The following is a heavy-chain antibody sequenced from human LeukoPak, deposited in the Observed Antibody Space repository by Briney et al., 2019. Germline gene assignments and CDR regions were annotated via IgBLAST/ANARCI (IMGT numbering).Heavy chain of an antibody. J-gene: IGHJ4*02. V-gene: IGHV3-21*01. D-gene: IGHD4-17*01. CDR1: GFTFSSYS. CDR2: ISSSSSYI. Sequence: GGSLRLSCAASGFTFSSYSMNWVRQAPGKGLEWVSSISSSSSYIYYADSVKGRFTISRDNAKNSLYRQMNSLRAEDTAVYYCAREDYGDYLSYFNYWGQGTLVTVSS. CDR3: AREDYGDYLSYFNY.